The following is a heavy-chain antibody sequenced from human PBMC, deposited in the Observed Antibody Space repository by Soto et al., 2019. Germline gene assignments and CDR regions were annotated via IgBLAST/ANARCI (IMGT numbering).Heavy chain of an antibody. D-gene: IGHD6-13*01. CDR1: GFTFSSFA. Sequence: GGSLRLSCAASGFTFSSFAMSWVRQAPGKGLDWVSAISGSGGSTYSADSVKGRFTISRDNSKNTLYLQMSSLRAEDTAVYYCARGFSAGKGSPPGFWGQGSLVTVSS. V-gene: IGHV3-23*01. J-gene: IGHJ4*02. CDR2: ISGSGGST. CDR3: ARGFSAGKGSPPGF.